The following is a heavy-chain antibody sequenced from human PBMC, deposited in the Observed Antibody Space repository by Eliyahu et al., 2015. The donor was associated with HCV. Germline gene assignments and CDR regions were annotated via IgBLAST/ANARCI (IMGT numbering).Heavy chain of an antibody. CDR1: GIPFSSYE. CDR3: ATGYCDSPSCYSYFDF. D-gene: IGHD2/OR15-2a*01. J-gene: IGHJ4*02. V-gene: IGHV3-48*03. CDR2: ISRSGDTI. Sequence: EVQLVESGGGLVQXGGSXRLSCAXFGIPFSSYEMNWVRQAPGKGLEWIAFISRSGDTIYYADSVKGRFTISRDNAKNSVYLQLNSLRAEDTAVYYCATGYCDSPSCYSYFDFWGLGTLVTVSS.